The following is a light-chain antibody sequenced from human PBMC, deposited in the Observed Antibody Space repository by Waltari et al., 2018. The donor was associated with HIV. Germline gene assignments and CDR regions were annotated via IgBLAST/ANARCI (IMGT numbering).Light chain of an antibody. V-gene: IGKV3-11*01. CDR1: PSVSSH. CDR3: QQRSNWPPWT. J-gene: IGKJ1*01. CDR2: DAS. Sequence: ELVLTQSPATLSLSPGESAHLSCRASPSVSSHLAWYQQKPGQAPRLLIYDASNRATDIPARFSGSGSGTDFTLTISSLEPEDFAVYYCQQRSNWPPWTFGQGTKVEVK.